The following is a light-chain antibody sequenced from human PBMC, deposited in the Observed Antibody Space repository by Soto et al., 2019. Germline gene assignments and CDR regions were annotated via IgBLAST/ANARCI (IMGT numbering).Light chain of an antibody. CDR2: RAS. Sequence: EIVLTQSPATLSLSPGERATLSCRASQSIGHYLAWYQHKPGQPPRLLIYRASNRATGVPARFSGSGSGTGFTLTISSLEPEDVAVYYCQQRADWRTFGQGTKLEIK. CDR3: QQRADWRT. CDR1: QSIGHY. J-gene: IGKJ2*01. V-gene: IGKV3-11*01.